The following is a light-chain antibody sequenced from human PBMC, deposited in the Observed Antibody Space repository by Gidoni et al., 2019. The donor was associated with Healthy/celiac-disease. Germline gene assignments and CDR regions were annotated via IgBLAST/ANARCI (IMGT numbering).Light chain of an antibody. J-gene: IGKJ1*01. CDR3: QQYNTYWT. CDR1: QGISSR. V-gene: IGKV1-5*01. CDR2: DAS. Sequence: DIQMTQSPSTLSASVGDRVTITCRASQGISSRLAWYQQKPGKAPKLLIYDASSLESGVPSRFSGSGSGTEFILTISSLQPDDFATYYCQQYNTYWTFXQXTKVEIK.